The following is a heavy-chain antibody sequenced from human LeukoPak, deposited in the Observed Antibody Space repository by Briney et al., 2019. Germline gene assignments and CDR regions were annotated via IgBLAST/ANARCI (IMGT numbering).Heavy chain of an antibody. J-gene: IGHJ4*02. Sequence: SETLSLTCTVSGNSFGDYYWSWIRQPAGKGLEWIGRIYTSGSTTYNPSLKSRVTMSVDTSKSQFSLNLMSVTAADTALYYCARVTRRRTTGEIFGRYLDYWGLGTLVTVSS. V-gene: IGHV4-4*07. CDR1: GNSFGDYY. D-gene: IGHD3-10*01. CDR2: IYTSGST. CDR3: ARVTRRRTTGEIFGRYLDY.